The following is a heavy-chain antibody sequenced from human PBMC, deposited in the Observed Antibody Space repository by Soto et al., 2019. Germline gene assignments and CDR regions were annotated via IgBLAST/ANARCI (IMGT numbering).Heavy chain of an antibody. D-gene: IGHD2-21*01. V-gene: IGHV2-5*02. J-gene: IGHJ3*02. Sequence: QITLKESGPTLVKPTQTLTLACTFSGFSLRASGFGVGWIRQPPGKAPEWLAVIYWDDQKRYSPSLESRLTVTKDTSGNQVVLTMTNLDPLDTVTYFCAHTTRLQLRADGDRRDAFDIWGQGTTVTVSS. CDR2: IYWDDQK. CDR1: GFSLRASGFG. CDR3: AHTTRLQLRADGDRRDAFDI.